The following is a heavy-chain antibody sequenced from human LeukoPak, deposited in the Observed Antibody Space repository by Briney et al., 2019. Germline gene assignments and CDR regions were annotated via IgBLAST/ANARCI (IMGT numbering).Heavy chain of an antibody. CDR2: ISAYNGNT. D-gene: IGHD2-15*01. CDR1: GYTFTSYG. Sequence: ASVKVSCKASGYTFTSYGISWVRQAPGQGLEWMGWISAYNGNTNYAQKLQGRVTMTTDTSTSTAYMELRSLRSDDTAVYYCARDSNLGYCSGGSCYSLLKGYYYYYMDVWGKGTTVTVSS. J-gene: IGHJ6*03. CDR3: ARDSNLGYCSGGSCYSLLKGYYYYYMDV. V-gene: IGHV1-18*01.